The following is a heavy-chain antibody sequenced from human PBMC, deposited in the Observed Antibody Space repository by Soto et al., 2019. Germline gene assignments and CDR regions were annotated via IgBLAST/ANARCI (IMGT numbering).Heavy chain of an antibody. D-gene: IGHD5-12*01. CDR3: ARDLGSGYDPGDY. J-gene: IGHJ4*02. CDR2: IIPIFGTT. V-gene: IGHV1-69*14. CDR1: GDIFSGYS. Sequence: QVQLVQSGAEVKKPGSSVKVSCKTSGDIFSGYSISWVRQAPGQGLEWMGGIIPIFGTTNYAQRVHGRVTITAEKSTSTVYMELYSLKSEDTAVYYCARDLGSGYDPGDYWGQGTLVTVSS.